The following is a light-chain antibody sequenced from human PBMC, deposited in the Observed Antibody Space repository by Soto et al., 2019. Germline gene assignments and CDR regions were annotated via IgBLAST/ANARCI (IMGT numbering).Light chain of an antibody. V-gene: IGKV1-39*01. Sequence: DIQMTQSPSSLSAAIGDRVTITCRASQNINSHLNWYQQKPGKAPKVMIYAASRLESGVPSRFSGSGSWTEFTLTISSLEPEDFATYYCQQSHITTLFTFGKGTKMEIK. CDR2: AAS. J-gene: IGKJ2*01. CDR1: QNINSH. CDR3: QQSHITTLFT.